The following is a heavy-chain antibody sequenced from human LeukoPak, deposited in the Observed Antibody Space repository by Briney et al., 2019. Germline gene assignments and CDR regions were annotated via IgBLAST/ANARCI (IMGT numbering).Heavy chain of an antibody. V-gene: IGHV4-30-2*01. CDR1: GGSISSGGYS. J-gene: IGHJ6*02. CDR2: LYHSGST. CDR3: ARANCSSTSCYPYYYYGMDV. D-gene: IGHD2-2*01. Sequence: SQTLSLTCAVSGGSISSGGYSWSWIRQPPGKGLEWIGYLYHSGSTYYNPSLKSRVTISVDRSKNQFSLKLSSVTAADRAVYYCARANCSSTSCYPYYYYGMDVWGQGTTVTVSS.